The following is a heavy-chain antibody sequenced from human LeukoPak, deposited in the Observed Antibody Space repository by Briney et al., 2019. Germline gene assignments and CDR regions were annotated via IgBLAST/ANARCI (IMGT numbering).Heavy chain of an antibody. CDR1: GGSFSGYY. Sequence: SETLSLTCAAYGGSFSGYYWSWIRQPPGKGLEWIGEINHSGSTNYNPSLKSRVTISVDTSKNQFSLKLSSATAADTAVYYCARLLAAQPDLFDYWGQGTLVTVSS. J-gene: IGHJ4*02. CDR2: INHSGST. CDR3: ARLLAAQPDLFDY. D-gene: IGHD6-13*01. V-gene: IGHV4-34*01.